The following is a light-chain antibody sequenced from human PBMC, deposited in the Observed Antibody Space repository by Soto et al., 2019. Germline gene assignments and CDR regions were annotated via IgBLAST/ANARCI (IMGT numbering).Light chain of an antibody. CDR3: QHYNSYSEA. Sequence: DIQMTQSPSTLSGSVGERVTITCRAIQTISSWLDWYQQKPGKAPKLLXYKASTLKSGVPSRFRGSGSGTEFTLTISSLQPDDFEPYYCQHYNSYSEAFGQGTKVDIK. CDR2: KAS. CDR1: QTISSW. J-gene: IGKJ1*01. V-gene: IGKV1-5*03.